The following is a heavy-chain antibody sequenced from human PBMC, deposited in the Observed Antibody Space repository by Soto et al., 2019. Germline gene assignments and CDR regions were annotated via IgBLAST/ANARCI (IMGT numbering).Heavy chain of an antibody. CDR2: ISAYNGNT. D-gene: IGHD5-18*01. J-gene: IGHJ3*02. V-gene: IGHV1-18*01. CDR3: ASLRGYSYGDDAFDI. Sequence: EASVKVSCKASGYTFTSYGISWVRQAPGQGLEWMGWISAYNGNTNYAQKLQGRVTMTTDTSTSTAYMELRSLRSDDTAVYYCASLRGYSYGDDAFDIWGQGTMVTVSS. CDR1: GYTFTSYG.